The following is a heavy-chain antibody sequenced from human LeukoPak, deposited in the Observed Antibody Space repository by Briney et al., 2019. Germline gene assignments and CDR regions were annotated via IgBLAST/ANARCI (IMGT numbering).Heavy chain of an antibody. CDR3: AREPTLSGYDPRGYYFDY. D-gene: IGHD5-12*01. CDR2: ISAYNGNT. Sequence: GASVKVSCKASGYTFTSYGISWVRQAPGQGLEWMGWISAYNGNTNYAQKLQGRVTMTTDTSTSTAYMELRSLRSDDTAVYYCAREPTLSGYDPRGYYFDYWGQGTLVTVSS. CDR1: GYTFTSYG. V-gene: IGHV1-18*01. J-gene: IGHJ4*02.